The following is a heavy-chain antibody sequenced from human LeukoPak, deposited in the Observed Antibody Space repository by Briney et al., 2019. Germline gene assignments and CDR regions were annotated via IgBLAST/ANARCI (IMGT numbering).Heavy chain of an antibody. V-gene: IGHV4-61*02. J-gene: IGHJ5*02. Sequence: PSQTLSLTCTVSGGSISSGSYYWNWIRQPAGKGLEWIGRIYTSGSTNYNPSLKSRVTISADTSKNQFSLKLSSLTAADTAVYYCAREFYTALRSWGQGTLVTVSS. CDR2: IYTSGST. CDR1: GGSISSGSYY. D-gene: IGHD2-2*02. CDR3: AREFYTALRS.